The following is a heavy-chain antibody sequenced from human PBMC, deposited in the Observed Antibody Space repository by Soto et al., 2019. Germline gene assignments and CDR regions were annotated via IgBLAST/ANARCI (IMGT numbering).Heavy chain of an antibody. J-gene: IGHJ4*01. Sequence: LSLTCSVSGESIRSSAFYWGWVRQLPGKTLEWLGFIYYDGNTYYNPSLKSRLRISSDTSNNQVSLTLSSATATDTATYYCARSRMGHASPTDFWGHGILVTVSS. CDR2: IYYDGNT. CDR1: GESIRSSAFY. CDR3: ARSRMGHASPTDF. D-gene: IGHD2-2*01. V-gene: IGHV4-30-4*08.